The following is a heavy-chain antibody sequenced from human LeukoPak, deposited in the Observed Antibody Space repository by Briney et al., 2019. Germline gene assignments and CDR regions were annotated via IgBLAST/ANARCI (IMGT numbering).Heavy chain of an antibody. CDR1: GYRFTSYW. CDR3: ARQAAAGYYFDY. V-gene: IGHV5-51*01. J-gene: IGHJ4*02. D-gene: IGHD2-2*01. Sequence: GESLQISCKGSGYRFTSYWIGGARQIPGKVLEWIGIIYPGDSDTRYSPSFEGQVTISADKSISTAYLQWSSLEASDTAMYYCARQAAAGYYFDYWGQGTLVTVSS. CDR2: IYPGDSDT.